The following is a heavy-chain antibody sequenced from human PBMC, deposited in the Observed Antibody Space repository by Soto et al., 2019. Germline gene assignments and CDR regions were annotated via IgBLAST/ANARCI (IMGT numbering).Heavy chain of an antibody. CDR3: ARGARWYFDL. CDR1: GGSFSGYY. Sequence: QVQLQQWGAGLLKPSETLSLTCAVYGGSFSGYYWSWIRQPPGKGLEWIGEINHSGSTNYNPSLKSRVTISVDTSKNQFSLQLSSVTAADTAVYYFARGARWYFDLWGRGTLVTVSS. V-gene: IGHV4-34*01. CDR2: INHSGST. J-gene: IGHJ2*01.